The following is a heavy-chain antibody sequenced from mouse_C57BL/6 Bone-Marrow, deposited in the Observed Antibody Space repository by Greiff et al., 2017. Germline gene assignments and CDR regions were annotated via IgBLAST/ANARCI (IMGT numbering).Heavy chain of an antibody. V-gene: IGHV1-63*01. Sequence: QVQLQQSGAELVRPGTSVKMSCKASGYTFTNYWIGWAKQRPGHGLEWIGDIYPGGGYTNYNEKFKGKATLTADKSSSTAYMQFSSLPSEDSAIYYCARFQIYYYGSIYFDYWGQGTTLTVSS. J-gene: IGHJ2*01. CDR3: ARFQIYYYGSIYFDY. CDR1: GYTFTNYW. CDR2: IYPGGGYT. D-gene: IGHD1-1*01.